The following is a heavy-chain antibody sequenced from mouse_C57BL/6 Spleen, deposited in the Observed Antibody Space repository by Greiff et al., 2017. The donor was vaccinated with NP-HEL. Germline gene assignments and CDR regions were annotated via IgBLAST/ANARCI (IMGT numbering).Heavy chain of an antibody. CDR3: AGRMAYYFDY. CDR2: IYPGSGNT. Sequence: QVQLQQSGPELVKPGASVKISCKASGYSFTSYYIHWVKQRPGQGLEWIGWIYPGSGNTKYNEKFKGKATLTADTSSSTAYLQLSSLTSEDSAVYYCAGRMAYYFDYWGQGTTLTVSS. J-gene: IGHJ2*01. V-gene: IGHV1-66*01. CDR1: GYSFTSYY. D-gene: IGHD2-3*01.